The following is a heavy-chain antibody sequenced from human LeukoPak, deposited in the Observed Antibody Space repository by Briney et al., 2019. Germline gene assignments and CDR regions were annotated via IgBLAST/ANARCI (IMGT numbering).Heavy chain of an antibody. J-gene: IGHJ3*02. CDR1: GGTFSSYA. V-gene: IGHV1-69*04. D-gene: IGHD6-13*01. Sequence: SVKVSCKASGGTFSSYAISWVRQAPGQGLEWMGRIIPNLGIANYAQKFQGRVTITADKSTSTAYMELSSLRSEDTAVYYCARAERRIAAAGAPDAFDIWGQGTMVTVSS. CDR3: ARAERRIAAAGAPDAFDI. CDR2: IIPNLGIA.